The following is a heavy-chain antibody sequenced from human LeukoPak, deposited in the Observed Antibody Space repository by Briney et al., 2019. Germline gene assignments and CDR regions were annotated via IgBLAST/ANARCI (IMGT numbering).Heavy chain of an antibody. CDR3: ARYPPDCKTTDCRPGDWFDP. Sequence: ASVKVSCKTSGYTFTGYYMHWVRQAPGQGLEWKGWINPTSGATNYAQKFQGRVTMTRDTSISTAYMALSRLRSDDTAVYYCARYPPDCKTTDCRPGDWFDPWGQGTLVTVSP. V-gene: IGHV1-2*02. CDR1: GYTFTGYY. CDR2: INPTSGAT. J-gene: IGHJ5*02. D-gene: IGHD2/OR15-2a*01.